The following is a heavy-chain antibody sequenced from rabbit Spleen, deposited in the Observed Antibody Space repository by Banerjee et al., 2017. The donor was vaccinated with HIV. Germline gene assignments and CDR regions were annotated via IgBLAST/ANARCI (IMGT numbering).Heavy chain of an antibody. Sequence: QSLEESGGDLVKPGASLTLTCKASGFDFSSSYYMCWVRQAPGKGLELIACIYTGAGKNYYASWAKGRFTISKTSSTTVTLQVTSLTVADTATYFCTRDDGSGHYIDGYFKLWGPGTLVTVS. V-gene: IGHV1S40*01. CDR2: IYTGAGKN. CDR3: TRDDGSGHYIDGYFKL. J-gene: IGHJ4*01. D-gene: IGHD1-1*01. CDR1: GFDFSSSYY.